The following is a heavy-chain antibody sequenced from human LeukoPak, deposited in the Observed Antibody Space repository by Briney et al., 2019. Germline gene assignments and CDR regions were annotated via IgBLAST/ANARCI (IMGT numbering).Heavy chain of an antibody. CDR1: GGTFSSYA. CDR3: ARDFFWSGFIGDWFDP. CDR2: IIPIFGTA. J-gene: IGHJ5*02. V-gene: IGHV1-69*13. D-gene: IGHD3-3*01. Sequence: SVKVSCKASGGTFSSYAISWVRQAPGQGLEWMGGIIPIFGTANYAQKFQGRVTITADESTSTAYMELSSLRSGDTAVYYCARDFFWSGFIGDWFDPWGQGTLVTVSS.